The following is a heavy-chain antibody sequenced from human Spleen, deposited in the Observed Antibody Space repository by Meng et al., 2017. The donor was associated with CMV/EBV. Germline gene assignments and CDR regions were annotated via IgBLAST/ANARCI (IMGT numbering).Heavy chain of an antibody. V-gene: IGHV1-2*02. Sequence: ASVKVSCKASGYTFTGYYLHWLRQAPGKGLEWMRWINPHSGGTNYAQKFQGRVTMTRDTSISTAYMELNSLRSDDTAVYFCARELEGIVVVPAGFFDYWGQGTLVTVSS. D-gene: IGHD2-2*01. J-gene: IGHJ4*02. CDR2: INPHSGGT. CDR1: GYTFTGYY. CDR3: ARELEGIVVVPAGFFDY.